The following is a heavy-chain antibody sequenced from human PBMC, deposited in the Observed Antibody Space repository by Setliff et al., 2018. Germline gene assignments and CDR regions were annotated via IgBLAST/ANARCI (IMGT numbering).Heavy chain of an antibody. D-gene: IGHD1-26*01. CDR1: GGSISSSSHY. CDR3: ARDNPIVGATDY. J-gene: IGHJ4*02. V-gene: IGHV4-39*07. CDR2: IYYTGST. Sequence: PSETLSLTCTVSGGSISSSSHYWGWIRQPPGKGLEWIGSIYYTGSTYYNPSLKSRVTMSVDTSKRQFSLKLGSATAADTAVYYCARDNPIVGATDYWGQGTLVTVSS.